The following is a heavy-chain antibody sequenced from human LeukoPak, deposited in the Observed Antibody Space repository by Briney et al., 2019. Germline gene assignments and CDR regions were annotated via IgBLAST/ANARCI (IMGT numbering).Heavy chain of an antibody. D-gene: IGHD3-16*02. CDR3: ARSMGEASTYYDYVWGSYRPGPWFDP. V-gene: IGHV1-8*01. Sequence: WASVKVSCKASGYTFTSYDINWVRQATGQGLEWVGWMNPNSGNTGYAQKFQGRVTMTRNTSISTAYMELSSLRSEDTAVYYCARSMGEASTYYDYVWGSYRPGPWFDPWGQGTLVTVSS. J-gene: IGHJ5*02. CDR2: MNPNSGNT. CDR1: GYTFTSYD.